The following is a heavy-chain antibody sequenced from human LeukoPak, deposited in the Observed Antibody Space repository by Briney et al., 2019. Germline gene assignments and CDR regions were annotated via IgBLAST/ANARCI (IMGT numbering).Heavy chain of an antibody. D-gene: IGHD3-3*01. CDR1: GFTFSTYT. CDR2: IWFDGSKK. Sequence: GGSLRPSCEASGFTFSTYTMHWVRQAPGKGLEWVATIWFDGSKKYYADSVKGRFTISRDNSQNMLYLQINSLRAEDTAVYYCATDSFTIITTAWGQGTLVTVSS. J-gene: IGHJ5*02. CDR3: ATDSFTIITTA. V-gene: IGHV3-33*01.